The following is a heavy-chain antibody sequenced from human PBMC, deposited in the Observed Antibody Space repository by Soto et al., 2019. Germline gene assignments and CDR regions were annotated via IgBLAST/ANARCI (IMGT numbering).Heavy chain of an antibody. CDR2: IYYSGST. V-gene: IGHV4-31*03. CDR1: GGSISSGGYS. CDR3: ARVWGGAFDI. Sequence: PSETLSLTCTVSGGSISSGGYSWTWIRQHPGKGLEWIGYIYYSGSTYYKPSLKSRVTISVDTSKNQLSLKLSSVTAADTAVYYCARVWGGAFDIWGQGTMVTVSS. D-gene: IGHD3-10*01. J-gene: IGHJ3*02.